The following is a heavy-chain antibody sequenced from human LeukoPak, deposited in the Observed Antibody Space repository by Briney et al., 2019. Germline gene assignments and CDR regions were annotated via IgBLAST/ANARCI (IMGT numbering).Heavy chain of an antibody. Sequence: SETLSLTCTVSGGSLSSYYWSWVRQPPGKGLEWVGHIYNSGSTNYKPSLKSRVTISVDTSKNQFSLRLSSVTGAGTAVYYCARSTIAVGRYWYFDLWGRGTLFTVSS. CDR1: GGSLSSYY. J-gene: IGHJ2*01. CDR2: IYNSGST. V-gene: IGHV4-59*01. D-gene: IGHD2-15*01. CDR3: ARSTIAVGRYWYFDL.